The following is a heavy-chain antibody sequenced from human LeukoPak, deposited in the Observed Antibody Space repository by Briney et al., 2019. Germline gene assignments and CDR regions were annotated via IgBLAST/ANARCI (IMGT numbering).Heavy chain of an antibody. D-gene: IGHD3-3*01. CDR2: ISAYNGNT. V-gene: IGHV1-18*01. CDR1: GYTFTSYG. J-gene: IGHJ4*02. Sequence: ASVKVSCKASGYTFTSYGISWVRQAPGQGLEWMGWISAYNGNTNYAQKLQGRDTMTTDTSTSTAYMELRSLRSDDTAVYYCARGGLYYDFWSGYYWFDYWGQGTLVTVSS. CDR3: ARGGLYYDFWSGYYWFDY.